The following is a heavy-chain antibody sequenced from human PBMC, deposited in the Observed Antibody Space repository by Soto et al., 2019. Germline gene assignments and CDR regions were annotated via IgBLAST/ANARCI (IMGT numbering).Heavy chain of an antibody. CDR3: ARLIDTDIVNKGIAEDGTGWLET. Sequence: GGSLKISCQVSGYSFTTYGSSLVLQMPGKGLYWMGIIYPGDSDTRYSPSFQGQVTISADKSISTAYLQWSSMKASDTAMYYCARLIDTDIVNKGIAEDGTGWLETWGQATL. CDR1: GYSFTTYG. CDR2: IYPGDSDT. V-gene: IGHV5-51*01. J-gene: IGHJ5*02. D-gene: IGHD6-13*01.